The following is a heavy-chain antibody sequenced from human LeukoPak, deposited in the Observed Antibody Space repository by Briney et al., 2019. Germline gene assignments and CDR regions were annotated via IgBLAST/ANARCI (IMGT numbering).Heavy chain of an antibody. V-gene: IGHV3-23*01. Sequence: GGSLRLSCAASGFTFRSYAMSWVRQAPGKGLEWVSAISGSGGSTYYADSVKGRVTISRDNTKNTLYMKRKRLRAEDTGVYYCAKTSRRTYFDPRGGGGSDYWGQGTLVTVSS. D-gene: IGHD3-9*01. J-gene: IGHJ4*02. CDR2: ISGSGGST. CDR3: AKTSRRTYFDPRGGGGSDY. CDR1: GFTFRSYA.